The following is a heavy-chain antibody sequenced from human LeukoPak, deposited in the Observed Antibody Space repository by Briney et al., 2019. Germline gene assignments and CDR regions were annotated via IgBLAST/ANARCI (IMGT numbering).Heavy chain of an antibody. D-gene: IGHD6-13*01. CDR3: ARGGPSGSSWPYYYSYGMDV. CDR1: GGSISSYY. J-gene: IGHJ6*02. V-gene: IGHV4-4*07. Sequence: SETLSFTCTVSGGSISSYYWSWIRQPAGKGLEWIGRIYTSGSTNYNPSLKSRVTMSVDTSKNQFSLKLSSVTAADTAVYYCARGGPSGSSWPYYYSYGMDVWGQGTTVTVSS. CDR2: IYTSGST.